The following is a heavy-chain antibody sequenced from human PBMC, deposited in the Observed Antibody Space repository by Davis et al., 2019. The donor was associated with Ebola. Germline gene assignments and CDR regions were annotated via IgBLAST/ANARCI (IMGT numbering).Heavy chain of an antibody. J-gene: IGHJ4*02. Sequence: PGGSLRLTCAASGFTFSSYEMNWVRQAPGKGLEWVSYISSSGSTIYYADPVKGRFTISRDNAKNSLYLQMNSLRAEDTAVYYCARSPFSMWLIDYWGQGTLVTVSS. CDR1: GFTFSSYE. D-gene: IGHD6-19*01. CDR3: ARSPFSMWLIDY. V-gene: IGHV3-48*03. CDR2: ISSSGSTI.